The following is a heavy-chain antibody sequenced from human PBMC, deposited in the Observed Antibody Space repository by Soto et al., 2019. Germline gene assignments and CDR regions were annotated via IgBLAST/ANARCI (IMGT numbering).Heavy chain of an antibody. Sequence: ASVKVSCKASGYTFTSYDINWVRQATGQGLEWMGWMNPNSGNTGYAQKFQGRVTMTRNTSISTAYMELSSLRSEDTAAYYCARAYIWGSYRYFDYWGQGTLVTVSS. CDR2: MNPNSGNT. J-gene: IGHJ4*02. V-gene: IGHV1-8*01. D-gene: IGHD3-16*02. CDR3: ARAYIWGSYRYFDY. CDR1: GYTFTSYD.